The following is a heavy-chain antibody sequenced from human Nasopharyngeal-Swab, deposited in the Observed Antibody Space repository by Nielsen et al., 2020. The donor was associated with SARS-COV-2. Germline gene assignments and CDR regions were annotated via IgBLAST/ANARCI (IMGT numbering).Heavy chain of an antibody. D-gene: IGHD4-17*01. CDR3: ARDAPAHYGSFY. CDR2: ITGNGDTT. J-gene: IGHJ4*02. V-gene: IGHV3-23*01. CDR1: GFTFSSYS. Sequence: GESLKISCAASGFTFSSYSMSWLRQAPGKGLEWVSTITGNGDTTYYADSVTGRFTISRASSKNTLYLQMDSLRGEDTAVYYCARDAPAHYGSFYWGRGTLVTVSS.